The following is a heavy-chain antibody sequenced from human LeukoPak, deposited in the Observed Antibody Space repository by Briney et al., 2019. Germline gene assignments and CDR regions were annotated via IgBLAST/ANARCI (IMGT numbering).Heavy chain of an antibody. V-gene: IGHV3-7*01. CDR3: AREGDILTGYAFDI. D-gene: IGHD3-9*01. Sequence: GGSLRLSCAASGFTFSSYWMSWVRQAPGKGLEWVANIKQDGSEKYYVDSVKGRFTISRDNAKNSLYLQMNSLRAEDTAVYYCAREGDILTGYAFDIWGQGTMVTVSS. J-gene: IGHJ3*02. CDR1: GFTFSSYW. CDR2: IKQDGSEK.